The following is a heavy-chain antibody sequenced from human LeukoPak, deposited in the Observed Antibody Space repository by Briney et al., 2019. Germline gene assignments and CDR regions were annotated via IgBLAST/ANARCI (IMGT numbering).Heavy chain of an antibody. CDR3: AKTATGYSSGHYPGWPVDY. V-gene: IGHV3-23*01. Sequence: PGGSLRLSCAASGFTFNSYAMYWVRQAPGKGLEWVSGIFGSGGSAHYADSVKGRFAIFRDNSKSRVYLQMNSLRAEDTAVYYCAKTATGYSSGHYPGWPVDYWGQGTLVTVSS. D-gene: IGHD6-19*01. CDR2: IFGSGGSA. J-gene: IGHJ4*02. CDR1: GFTFNSYA.